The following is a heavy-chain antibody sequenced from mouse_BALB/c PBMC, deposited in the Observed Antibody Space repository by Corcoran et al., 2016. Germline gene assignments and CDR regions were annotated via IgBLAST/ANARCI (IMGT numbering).Heavy chain of an antibody. CDR1: GYSITSGYY. J-gene: IGHJ4*01. CDR3: ARDGYYVDY. Sequence: DVQLQESGPGLMKPSQSLSLTCSVTGYSITSGYYWNWIRQFPGNKLEWMGYISYDGSNNYNPSLKNRISITRDTSKNQFFLKLNSVTTEDTATYYCARDGYYVDYWGQGTSVTVSS. D-gene: IGHD2-3*01. V-gene: IGHV3-6*02. CDR2: ISYDGSN.